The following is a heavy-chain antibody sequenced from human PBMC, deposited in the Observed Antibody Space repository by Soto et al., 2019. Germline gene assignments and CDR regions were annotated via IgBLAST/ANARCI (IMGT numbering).Heavy chain of an antibody. CDR3: AAGDSSGYYGG. D-gene: IGHD3-22*01. J-gene: IGHJ4*02. CDR2: ITVGTGST. Sequence: ASVKVSCKASGFTFTSSSVQWVRQARGQRLEWIGWITVGTGSTNYAQKFQERVTITRDMSTSTAYMELSNLRSEDTAVYYCAAGDSSGYYGGWGQGTQVTVSS. CDR1: GFTFTSSS. V-gene: IGHV1-58*01.